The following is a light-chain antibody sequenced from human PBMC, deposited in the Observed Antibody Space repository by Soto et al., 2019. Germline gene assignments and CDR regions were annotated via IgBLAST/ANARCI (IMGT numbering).Light chain of an antibody. CDR3: QQIYAAPVT. Sequence: DIQMTQSPSSLSASVGDRVTITCRASQSISSCLSWYQQKPGKAPKLLIYAASNLQSGVPSRFNGSESGTDFILTISSLQPEDFATYYCQQIYAAPVTFGQGTKVEIK. CDR1: QSISSC. J-gene: IGKJ1*01. CDR2: AAS. V-gene: IGKV1-39*01.